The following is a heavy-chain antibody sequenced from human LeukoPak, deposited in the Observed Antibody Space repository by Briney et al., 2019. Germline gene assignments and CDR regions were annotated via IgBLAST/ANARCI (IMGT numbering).Heavy chain of an antibody. CDR3: ARWAGSGSTSSYYYGMDV. V-gene: IGHV3-30*04. CDR2: ISYDGSNK. J-gene: IGHJ6*02. D-gene: IGHD3-10*01. Sequence: GGSLRLSCAASGFTFSSYSMHWVRQAPGKGLEWVAVISYDGSNKYYADSVKGRFTISRDNSKNTLYLQMNSLRAEDMAVYYCARWAGSGSTSSYYYGMDVWGQGTTVTVSS. CDR1: GFTFSSYS.